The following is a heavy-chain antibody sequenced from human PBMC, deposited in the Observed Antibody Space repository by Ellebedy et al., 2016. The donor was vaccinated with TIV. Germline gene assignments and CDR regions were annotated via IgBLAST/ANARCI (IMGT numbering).Heavy chain of an antibody. CDR2: INHSGST. CDR1: GGSFSGYY. Sequence: GSLRLSXAVYGGSFSGYYWSWIRQPPGKGLEWIGEINHSGSTNYNPSLKSRVTISVDTSTNQFSLNLSSVTAADTAVYYCAREGEYGDYAGYWGQGTLVTVSS. D-gene: IGHD4-17*01. CDR3: AREGEYGDYAGY. V-gene: IGHV4-34*01. J-gene: IGHJ4*02.